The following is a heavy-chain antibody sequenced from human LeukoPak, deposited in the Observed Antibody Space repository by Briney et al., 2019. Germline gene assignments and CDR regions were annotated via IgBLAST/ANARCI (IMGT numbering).Heavy chain of an antibody. CDR1: GFTFSSYW. J-gene: IGHJ4*02. V-gene: IGHV3-7*01. Sequence: GGSLRLSCAASGFTFSSYWMSWVRQAPGKGLEWVANIKQDGSDKYYVDSVKGRFTISRDNAKNSLYLQMNSLRAEDTAVYYCARESVKSAAEVYFDYWGQGTLVTVSS. CDR2: IKQDGSDK. D-gene: IGHD6-13*01. CDR3: ARESVKSAAEVYFDY.